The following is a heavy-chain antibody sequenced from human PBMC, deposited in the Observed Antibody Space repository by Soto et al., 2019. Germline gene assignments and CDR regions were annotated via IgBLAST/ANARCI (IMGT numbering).Heavy chain of an antibody. J-gene: IGHJ6*02. D-gene: IGHD6-13*01. V-gene: IGHV3-30-3*01. Sequence: QVQLVESGGGVVQPGRSLRLSCAASGFTFSSYAMHWVRQAPGKGLEWVAVISYDGSNKYYADSVKGRFTISRDNSKNTLYLQMNSLRAEDTAVYYCARDGKQQLVTYYYYCGMDVWGQGTTVTVSS. CDR3: ARDGKQQLVTYYYYCGMDV. CDR2: ISYDGSNK. CDR1: GFTFSSYA.